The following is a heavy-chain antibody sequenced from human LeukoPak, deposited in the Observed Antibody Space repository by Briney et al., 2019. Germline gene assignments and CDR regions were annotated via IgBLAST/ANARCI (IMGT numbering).Heavy chain of an antibody. D-gene: IGHD2-15*01. CDR1: GYTFTSYG. CDR2: ISAYNGNT. V-gene: IGHV1-18*01. Sequence: GASGKVSCKASGYTFTSYGISWVRQAPGQGLEWMGWISAYNGNTNYAQKLQGRVTMTTDTSTSTAYMELRSLRSDDTAVYYCARNLGYCSGGSCYAHYYYGMDVWGQGTTVTVSS. J-gene: IGHJ6*02. CDR3: ARNLGYCSGGSCYAHYYYGMDV.